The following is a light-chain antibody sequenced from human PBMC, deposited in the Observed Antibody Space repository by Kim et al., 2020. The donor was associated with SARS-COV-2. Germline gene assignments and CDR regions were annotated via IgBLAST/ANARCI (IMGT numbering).Light chain of an antibody. Sequence: DIVMTQSPLSSPVSLGQPASLSCRSSQSLVHSDGGTYLSWLHQRPGQPPRLLIYDTSNRFSGVPDRFSGSGAGTHFTLTISRVEAEDVGIYYCKQTKKFPHTFGQGTKLEI. J-gene: IGKJ2*01. V-gene: IGKV2-24*01. CDR1: QSLVHSDGGTY. CDR2: DTS. CDR3: KQTKKFPHT.